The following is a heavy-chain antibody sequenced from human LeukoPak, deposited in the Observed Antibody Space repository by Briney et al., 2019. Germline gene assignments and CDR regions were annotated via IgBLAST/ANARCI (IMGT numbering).Heavy chain of an antibody. D-gene: IGHD3-10*01. CDR2: IKQDGSEK. CDR3: ARDLGYHGSGSYYRGSAY. J-gene: IGHJ4*02. Sequence: PGGSLRLSCAGSGFTFSSYWMSWVRQAPGKGLEWVANIKQDGSEKYYVDSVKGRFTISRDNAKNSLYLQMNSLRAEDMAVYYCARDLGYHGSGSYYRGSAYWGQGTLVTVSS. V-gene: IGHV3-7*01. CDR1: GFTFSSYW.